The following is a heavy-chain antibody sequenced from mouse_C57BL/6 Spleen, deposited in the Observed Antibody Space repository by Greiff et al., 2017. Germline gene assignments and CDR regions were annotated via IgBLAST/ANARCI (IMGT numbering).Heavy chain of an antibody. V-gene: IGHV1-55*01. CDR2: IYPGSGST. J-gene: IGHJ2*01. D-gene: IGHD3-2*02. CDR3: TRSGQLSPTSSYDFDY. Sequence: VQLQQPGAELVKPGASVKMSCKASGYTFTSYWITWVKQRPGQGLEWIGDIYPGSGSTNYNEKFKSKATLTVDTSSSTAYMQLSSLTSEDSAVYYRTRSGQLSPTSSYDFDYWGQGTTLTVSS. CDR1: GYTFTSYW.